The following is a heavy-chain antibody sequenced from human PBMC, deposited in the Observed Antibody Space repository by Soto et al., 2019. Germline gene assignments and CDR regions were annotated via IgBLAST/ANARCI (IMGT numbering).Heavy chain of an antibody. J-gene: IGHJ3*02. V-gene: IGHV4-39*01. CDR2: IYYSGST. CDR1: GGSISSSSYY. Sequence: SETLSLTCTVSGGSISSSSYYWGWIRQPPGKGLEWIGSIYYSGSTYYNPSLKSRVTISVDTSKNQFSLKLSSVTAADTAVYYCARPGTHRAAFDIWGQGTMVTVSS. CDR3: ARPGTHRAAFDI. D-gene: IGHD3-10*01.